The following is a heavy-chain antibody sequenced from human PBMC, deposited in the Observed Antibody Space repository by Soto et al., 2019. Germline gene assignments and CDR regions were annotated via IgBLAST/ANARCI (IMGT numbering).Heavy chain of an antibody. Sequence: SETLSLTCTVSGGSISSGDYYCNWIRQPPGKGLEWIGYIYYTGTTKYNPSLKSRATLSVDTAKNRFSLNLTSLTAADTAVYYCARGDWFHPWGQGTLVTVSS. CDR2: IYYTGTT. J-gene: IGHJ5*02. CDR3: ARGDWFHP. CDR1: GGSISSGDYY. V-gene: IGHV4-30-4*01.